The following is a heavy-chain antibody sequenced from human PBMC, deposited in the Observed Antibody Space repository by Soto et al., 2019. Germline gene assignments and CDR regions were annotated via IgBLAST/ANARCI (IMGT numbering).Heavy chain of an antibody. Sequence: ASVKVSCKASGYTFTSYGISWVRQAPGQGLEWMGWISAYNGNTNYAQKLQGRGTMTTDTSTSTAYMELRNLRSDDTAVYYCARGWVPPNRYGMDVWGQGTTVTVSS. CDR3: ARGWVPPNRYGMDV. D-gene: IGHD2-2*01. J-gene: IGHJ6*02. CDR1: GYTFTSYG. CDR2: ISAYNGNT. V-gene: IGHV1-18*04.